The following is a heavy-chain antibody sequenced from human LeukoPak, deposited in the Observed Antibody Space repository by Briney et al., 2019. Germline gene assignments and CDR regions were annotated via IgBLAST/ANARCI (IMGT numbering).Heavy chain of an antibody. V-gene: IGHV4-34*01. CDR2: INHSGST. CDR3: ARSVVGQNGPAFDI. D-gene: IGHD1-26*01. J-gene: IGHJ3*02. Sequence: PSETLSLTCAVYGGSFSGYYWSWIRQPPGKGLEWIGEINHSGSTNYNPSLKSRVTISVDTSKNQFSLKLSSVTAADTAVYYCARSVVGQNGPAFDIWGQGTMVTVSS. CDR1: GGSFSGYY.